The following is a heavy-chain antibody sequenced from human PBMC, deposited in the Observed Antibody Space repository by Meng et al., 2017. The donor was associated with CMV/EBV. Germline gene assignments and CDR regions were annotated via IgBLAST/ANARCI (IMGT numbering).Heavy chain of an antibody. D-gene: IGHD6-6*01. V-gene: IGHV3-20*04. CDR2: INWNGGST. CDR3: ARDLSGQLVPATLNYYYYYGMDV. Sequence: GGSLRLSCAASGFTFDTYGMSWVRQAPGKGLEWVSGINWNGGSTGYADSVKGRFTISRDNSKNTLYLQMNSLRAEDTAVYYCARDLSGQLVPATLNYYYYYGMDVWGQGTTVTVSS. J-gene: IGHJ6*02. CDR1: GFTFDTYG.